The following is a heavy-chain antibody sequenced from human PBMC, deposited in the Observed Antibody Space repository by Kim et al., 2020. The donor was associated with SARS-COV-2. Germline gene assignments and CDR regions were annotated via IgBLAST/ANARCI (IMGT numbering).Heavy chain of an antibody. CDR3: ARLFQMTPRYYYYGMDV. CDR1: GYSFTSYW. J-gene: IGHJ6*02. V-gene: IGHV5-10-1*01. CDR2: IDPSDSYT. Sequence: GESLKISCKGSGYSFTSYWISWVRQMPGKGLEWMGRIDPSDSYTNYSPSFQGHVTISADKSISTAYLQWSSLKASDTAMYYCARLFQMTPRYYYYGMDVWGQGTTVTVSS. D-gene: IGHD2-15*01.